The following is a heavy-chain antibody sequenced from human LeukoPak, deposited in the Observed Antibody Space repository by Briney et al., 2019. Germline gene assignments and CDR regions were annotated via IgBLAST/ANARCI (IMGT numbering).Heavy chain of an antibody. CDR2: INHSGST. D-gene: IGHD6-13*01. CDR3: ARGKRGYSSSWYDY. CDR1: GFTVSSSY. V-gene: IGHV4-34*01. Sequence: PGGSLRLSCAASGFTVSSSYMSWVRQAPGKGLEGIGEINHSGSTNYNPSLKSRVTISVDTSKNQFSLKLSSVTAADTAVYYCARGKRGYSSSWYDYWGQGTLVTVSS. J-gene: IGHJ4*02.